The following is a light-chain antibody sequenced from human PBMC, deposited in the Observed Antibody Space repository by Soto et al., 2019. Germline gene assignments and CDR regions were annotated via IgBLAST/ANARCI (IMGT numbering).Light chain of an antibody. J-gene: IGKJ3*01. CDR1: QSVSSY. CDR2: DAS. Sequence: EIVLTQSPATLSLSPGERATLSCRASQSVSSYLAWYQQKPGQAPRLLIYDASNRATGIPARFSGSGSGTDFTLTISSLGPEDFAVYDCQQRSNWPPGFTFGPGTKVDIK. CDR3: QQRSNWPPGFT. V-gene: IGKV3-11*01.